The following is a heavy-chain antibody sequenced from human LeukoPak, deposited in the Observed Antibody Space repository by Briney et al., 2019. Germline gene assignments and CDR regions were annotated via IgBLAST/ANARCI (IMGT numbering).Heavy chain of an antibody. V-gene: IGHV3-23*01. CDR3: AKDGFESGVGYFDF. CDR1: GFTFNSYA. D-gene: IGHD2-15*01. Sequence: GGSLRLSCAASGFTFNSYAMSWVRQAPGKGLEWVSGISDSGGGTSYADSVRGRFIISRDNSKNTLYLQMNSLRAEDTAVYYCAKDGFESGVGYFDFWGQGTLVSVSS. CDR2: ISDSGGGT. J-gene: IGHJ4*02.